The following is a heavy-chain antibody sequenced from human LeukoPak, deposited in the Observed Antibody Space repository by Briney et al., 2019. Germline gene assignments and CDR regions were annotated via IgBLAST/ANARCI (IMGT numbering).Heavy chain of an antibody. Sequence: SVKLSCTASGGTFSSYAISWVRQAPGQGLEWMGRIIPILGITNYAQMFQGRVTITGDKSKSTGYMELSSLRSEDTAVYYCARGHYDILTGRASYGMDVWGQGTTVTVSS. CDR1: GGTFSSYA. D-gene: IGHD3-9*01. CDR2: IIPILGIT. CDR3: ARGHYDILTGRASYGMDV. V-gene: IGHV1-69*04. J-gene: IGHJ6*02.